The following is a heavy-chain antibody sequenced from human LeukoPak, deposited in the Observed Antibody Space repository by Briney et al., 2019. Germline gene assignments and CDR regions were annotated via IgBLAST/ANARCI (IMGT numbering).Heavy chain of an antibody. CDR2: IYTSGST. CDR1: GGSFSGYY. Sequence: SETLSLTCAVYGGSFSGYYWSWIRQPPGKGLEWIGRIYTSGSTNYNPSLKSRVTMSVDTSKNQFSLKLSSVTAADTAVYYCARGVGATFRFDPWGQGTLVTVSS. J-gene: IGHJ5*02. CDR3: ARGVGATFRFDP. V-gene: IGHV4-59*10. D-gene: IGHD1-26*01.